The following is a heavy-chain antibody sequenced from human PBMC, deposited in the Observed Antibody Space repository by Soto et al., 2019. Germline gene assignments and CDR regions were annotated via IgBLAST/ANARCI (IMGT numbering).Heavy chain of an antibody. CDR2: ISYDGSNK. CDR3: AKGSSYYYYSGMDV. CDR1: GFTFSSYG. J-gene: IGHJ6*02. Sequence: QVQLVESGGGVVQPGRSLRLSCAASGFTFSSYGMHWVRQAPGKGLEWVAVISYDGSNKYYADSVKGRFTISRDNSKNTLYLQMNSLRAEDTAVYYCAKGSSYYYYSGMDVWGQGTTVTVSS. V-gene: IGHV3-30*18.